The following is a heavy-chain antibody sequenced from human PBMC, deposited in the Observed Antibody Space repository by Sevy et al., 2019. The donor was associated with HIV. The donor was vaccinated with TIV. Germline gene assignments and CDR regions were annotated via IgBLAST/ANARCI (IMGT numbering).Heavy chain of an antibody. V-gene: IGHV3-7*01. CDR3: ARAVGGYNWSPYYFDS. D-gene: IGHD5-12*01. CDR2: IKQDESEK. J-gene: IGHJ4*02. CDR1: GFTFTNYG. Sequence: GGSLRLSCVASGFTFTNYGISWVRQTPGKGLEWVATIKQDESEKYYLDSVKGRFAISRENGKKSVSLQRNGLRAEDTAPSYYARAVGGYNWSPYYFDSWGQGTLVTVSS.